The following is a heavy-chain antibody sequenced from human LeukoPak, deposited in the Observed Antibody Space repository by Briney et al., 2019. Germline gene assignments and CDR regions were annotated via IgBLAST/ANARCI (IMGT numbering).Heavy chain of an antibody. Sequence: GGSLRLSCAASEFTFSSYSMNWVRQAPGKGLEWVSSISSSSSYIYYADSVKGRFTISRDNAKNSLYLQMNSLRAEDTAVYYCAREPLMDGTGSSPPNYWGQGTLVTVSS. CDR1: EFTFSSYS. V-gene: IGHV3-21*01. CDR2: ISSSSSYI. J-gene: IGHJ4*02. CDR3: AREPLMDGTGSSPPNY. D-gene: IGHD6-13*01.